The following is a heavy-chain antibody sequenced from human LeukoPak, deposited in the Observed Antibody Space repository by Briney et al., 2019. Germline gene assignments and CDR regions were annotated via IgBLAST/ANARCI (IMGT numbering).Heavy chain of an antibody. CDR1: GFTFSSYG. D-gene: IGHD2-2*01. J-gene: IGHJ4*02. Sequence: GGSLRLSCAASGFTFSSYGMHWVRQAPGKGLEWVAVISYDGSNKYYADSVKGRFTISRDNSKNTLYLQMNSLRAEDTAVYYCAKVRYPCCSSTSCYGLDYWGQGTLVTVSS. CDR3: AKVRYPCCSSTSCYGLDY. V-gene: IGHV3-30*18. CDR2: ISYDGSNK.